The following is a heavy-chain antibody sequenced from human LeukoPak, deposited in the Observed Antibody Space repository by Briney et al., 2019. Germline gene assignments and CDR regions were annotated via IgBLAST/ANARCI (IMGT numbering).Heavy chain of an antibody. Sequence: SEALSLTCAVYGGSFSGYYWSWIRQPPGKGLEWIGEINHSGSTNYNPSLKSRVTLSVDTSKNQFSLKLSSVTAADTAVYYCAGHSGYCSSTSCHSTWFDPWGQGTLVTVSS. CDR3: AGHSGYCSSTSCHSTWFDP. V-gene: IGHV4-34*01. J-gene: IGHJ5*02. CDR2: INHSGST. CDR1: GGSFSGYY. D-gene: IGHD2-2*03.